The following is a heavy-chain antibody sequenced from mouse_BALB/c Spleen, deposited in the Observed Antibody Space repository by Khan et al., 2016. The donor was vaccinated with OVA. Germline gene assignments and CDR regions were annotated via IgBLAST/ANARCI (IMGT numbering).Heavy chain of an antibody. CDR1: GYSITTDYA. V-gene: IGHV3-2*02. CDR3: ARVYGGDFDY. D-gene: IGHD1-1*01. CDR2: ISYSGKT. J-gene: IGHJ2*01. Sequence: EVELVESGPGLVKPSQSLSLTCTVTGYSITTDYARNWIRQFPGNKLEWMGYISYSGKTKYKPSLKSRISITRDTSKNQFFLQLKSVTTEDTARDYCARVYGGDFDYWGQGTTLTVSS.